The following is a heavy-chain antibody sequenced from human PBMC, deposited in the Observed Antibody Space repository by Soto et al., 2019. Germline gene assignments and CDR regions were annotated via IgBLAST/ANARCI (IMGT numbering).Heavy chain of an antibody. CDR2: ISYDGSNK. D-gene: IGHD6-19*01. Sequence: QVQLVESGGGVVQPGRSLRLCCAASRFTFSSYAMHWVRQAPGKGLEWVAVISYDGSNKYYADSVKGRFTISRDNSKTLYLQMNSLRAEDTAVYYCVRDKSPYSSGWHNRHFDYGGQGTLVTVSS. J-gene: IGHJ4*02. V-gene: IGHV3-30-3*01. CDR3: VRDKSPYSSGWHNRHFDY. CDR1: RFTFSSYA.